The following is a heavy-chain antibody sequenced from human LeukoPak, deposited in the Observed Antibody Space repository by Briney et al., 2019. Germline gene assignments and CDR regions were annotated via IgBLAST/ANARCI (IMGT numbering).Heavy chain of an antibody. J-gene: IGHJ4*02. CDR3: ASHPLNYYGSGSP. D-gene: IGHD3-10*01. V-gene: IGHV3-7*01. Sequence: GGSLRLSCAASGFTFSSKWMSWVRQAPGKGLEWVANIKHDGSEKYYVDSVKGRFTISRDNAKNSLYLQMNTLRAEDTAVYYCASHPLNYYGSGSPWGQGTLVTVSS. CDR2: IKHDGSEK. CDR1: GFTFSSKW.